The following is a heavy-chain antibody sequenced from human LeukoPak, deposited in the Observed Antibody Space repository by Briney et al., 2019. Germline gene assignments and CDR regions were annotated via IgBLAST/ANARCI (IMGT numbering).Heavy chain of an antibody. CDR2: IKQDGSEK. Sequence: AGGSLRLSCAASRFTFRNNWMSWVRQAPGKGLEWVANIKQDGSEKNYVDSVKGRFIISRDNAKNSLYLQMNSLRAEDTAVYYCARETPDSSGWDWGQGTLVTVSS. D-gene: IGHD6-19*01. J-gene: IGHJ4*02. CDR3: ARETPDSSGWD. V-gene: IGHV3-7*01. CDR1: RFTFRNNW.